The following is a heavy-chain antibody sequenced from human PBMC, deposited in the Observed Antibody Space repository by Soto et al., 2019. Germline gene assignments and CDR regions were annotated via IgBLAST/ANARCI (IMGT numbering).Heavy chain of an antibody. Sequence: PSETLSLSCTFSGCYIRSYYGSWIRPPPGKGLEWIGYIYYSGSTNYNPSLKSRVTISVDTSKNQFSLKLSSVTAADTAVYYCARVPVFWSCYYYFDYWGQGTLVTLSS. CDR3: ARVPVFWSCYYYFDY. J-gene: IGHJ4*02. CDR2: IYYSGST. CDR1: GCYIRSYY. V-gene: IGHV4-59*01. D-gene: IGHD3-3*01.